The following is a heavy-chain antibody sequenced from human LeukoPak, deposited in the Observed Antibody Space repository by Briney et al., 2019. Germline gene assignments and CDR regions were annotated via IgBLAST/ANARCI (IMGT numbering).Heavy chain of an antibody. CDR3: ARDPYSGHYGNDYYYYMDV. Sequence: GGSLRLSCAASGFTVSTNYMTWIRQAPGKRLEWVSSITSGSSYAFYAGSVKGRFTISRDNAKSSLYLQMNNLRAEDTAVYYCARDPYSGHYGNDYYYYMDVWGKGTTVTISS. V-gene: IGHV3-21*01. D-gene: IGHD5-12*01. CDR2: ITSGSSYA. J-gene: IGHJ6*03. CDR1: GFTVSTNY.